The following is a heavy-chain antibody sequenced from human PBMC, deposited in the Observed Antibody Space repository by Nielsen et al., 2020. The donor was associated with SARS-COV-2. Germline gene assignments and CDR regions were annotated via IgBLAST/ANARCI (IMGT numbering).Heavy chain of an antibody. V-gene: IGHV5-51*01. D-gene: IGHD2-15*01. CDR1: GSSFTSYW. Sequence: GESLKISCKGSGSSFTSYWIGWVRQMPGKGLEWVGIIYPGDSDTRYSPSFQGQVTISADKSISTAYLQWSSLKASDTAMYYCATRTPDCSGGSCYALWGQGTLVTVSS. CDR2: IYPGDSDT. CDR3: ATRTPDCSGGSCYAL. J-gene: IGHJ4*02.